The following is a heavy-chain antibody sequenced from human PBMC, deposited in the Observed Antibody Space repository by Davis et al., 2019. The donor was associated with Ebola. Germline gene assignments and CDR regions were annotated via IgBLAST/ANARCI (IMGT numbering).Heavy chain of an antibody. CDR3: ARDTTDKYCSGGTCYSSLGRLAP. J-gene: IGHJ5*02. V-gene: IGHV1-18*01. CDR1: GYIFTNYG. Sequence: ASVKVSCKASGYIFTNYGISWVRQAPGQGLEWMGWIISYNGNTNYAQKLQGRVTMTTDTSTSTAYMELRSLRSDDTAVYYCARDTTDKYCSGGTCYSSLGRLAPWGQGTLVTVSS. D-gene: IGHD2-15*01. CDR2: IISYNGNT.